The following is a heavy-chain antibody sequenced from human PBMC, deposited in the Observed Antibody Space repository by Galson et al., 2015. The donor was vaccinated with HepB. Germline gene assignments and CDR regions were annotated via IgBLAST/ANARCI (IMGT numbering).Heavy chain of an antibody. CDR3: ARTEFYYSSSGPPFDC. Sequence: TLSLTCAVYGGSFSGYYWSWIRQPPGKGLEWIGEIAHSGSANYNPSLKSRITISGDTSKNQFSLNLSSVTAADTAVYYCARTEFYYSSSGPPFDCWGQGTLVTVSS. V-gene: IGHV4-34*01. D-gene: IGHD2-2*01. J-gene: IGHJ4*02. CDR2: IAHSGSA. CDR1: GGSFSGYY.